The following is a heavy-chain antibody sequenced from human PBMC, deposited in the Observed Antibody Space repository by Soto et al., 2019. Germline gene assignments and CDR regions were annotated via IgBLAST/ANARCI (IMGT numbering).Heavy chain of an antibody. J-gene: IGHJ6*02. CDR1: GYIFVNYG. CDR2: ISPYTGDT. Sequence: QVQLVQSGDEMKKPGASVRVSCKASGYIFVNYGIVWVRQAPGQGLEWMGWISPYTGDTHSASKVQGRLTMTTDTSTSTAYMDLGSLTSDDTAVYYCAMVDNYVTPTPQYVWGQGTTVTVSS. D-gene: IGHD3-16*01. CDR3: AMVDNYVTPTPQYV. V-gene: IGHV1-18*01.